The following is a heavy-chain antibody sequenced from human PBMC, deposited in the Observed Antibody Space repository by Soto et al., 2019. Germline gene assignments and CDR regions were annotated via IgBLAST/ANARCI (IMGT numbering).Heavy chain of an antibody. V-gene: IGHV4-59*01. D-gene: IGHD5-12*01. CDR2: IYYSGLT. CDR3: ARDLSGCASGSCYENFQD. J-gene: IGHJ1*01. CDR1: GGSINSYY. Sequence: SETLSLTCNVSGGSINSYYWSWIRQPPGRGLEWIGYIYYSGLTYYNPSLKSRVTISVDTSKNQFSLKMNSVTAADTAVYYCARDLSGCASGSCYENFQDWGPGTLVTVSS.